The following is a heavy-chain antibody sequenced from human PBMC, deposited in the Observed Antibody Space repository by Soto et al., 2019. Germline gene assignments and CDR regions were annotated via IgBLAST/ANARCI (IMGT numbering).Heavy chain of an antibody. Sequence: GESLKSSCKGSGYSFSNYWIAWVRQMPGKGLEYMGIIYPGDSDTRYSPSFQGQVTISADKSISTAYLQWSSLKASDAAMYYCTRQGIVGGTKSCFDYWGQGTLVALAS. J-gene: IGHJ4*02. CDR2: IYPGDSDT. CDR1: GYSFSNYW. V-gene: IGHV5-51*01. CDR3: TRQGIVGGTKSCFDY. D-gene: IGHD1-26*01.